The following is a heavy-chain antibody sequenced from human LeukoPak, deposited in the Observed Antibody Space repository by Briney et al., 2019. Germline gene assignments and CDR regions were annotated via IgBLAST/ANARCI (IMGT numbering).Heavy chain of an antibody. J-gene: IGHJ5*02. D-gene: IGHD5-18*01. CDR2: ITSSSDYV. CDR1: GFTFSSYA. Sequence: GGSLRLSCAPSGFTFSSYAMTWVRQAPGKGLEWVSSITSSSDYVYYADSVKGRFTISRDNAENSLHPQMNSLRADDTAVYYCAREFKSGYGMWAWGQGTLVTVSS. CDR3: AREFKSGYGMWA. V-gene: IGHV3-21*01.